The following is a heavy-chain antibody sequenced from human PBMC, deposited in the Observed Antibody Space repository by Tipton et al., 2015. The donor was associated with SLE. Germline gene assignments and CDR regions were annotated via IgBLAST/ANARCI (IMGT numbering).Heavy chain of an antibody. CDR1: GVSISSGNW. J-gene: IGHJ4*02. CDR2: IYHSGNI. Sequence: TLSLTCTVSGVSISSGNWWTWVRQSPGKGLEWVGEIYHSGNINYNPSLKSRLTISVDKYRNQFFLQLTSVTAADTAVYYCARVSSPTRYSFPFDFWGQGSLVTVSS. CDR3: ARVSSPTRYSFPFDF. V-gene: IGHV4-4*02. D-gene: IGHD2-21*01.